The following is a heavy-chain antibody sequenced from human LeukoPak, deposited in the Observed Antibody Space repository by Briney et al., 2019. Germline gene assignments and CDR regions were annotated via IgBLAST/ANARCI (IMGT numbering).Heavy chain of an antibody. Sequence: GRSLRLSCAASGFTFSSYGMHWVRQAPGKGLGWVAVIWYDGSNKYYADSVKGRFTISRDNSKNTLYLQMNSLRAEDTAVYYCARINSGRHLGDAFDIWGQGTTVTVSS. J-gene: IGHJ3*02. V-gene: IGHV3-33*01. CDR1: GFTFSSYG. D-gene: IGHD1-26*01. CDR2: IWYDGSNK. CDR3: ARINSGRHLGDAFDI.